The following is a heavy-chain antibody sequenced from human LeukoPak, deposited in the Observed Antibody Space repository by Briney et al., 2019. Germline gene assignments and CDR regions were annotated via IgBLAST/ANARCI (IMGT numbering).Heavy chain of an antibody. CDR3: ARDQPYTDAFDI. V-gene: IGHV1-69*10. CDR2: IIPILGIA. Sequence: ASVKVSCKASGGTLSSYAISWVRQAPGQGLEWMGWIIPILGIANYAQKFQGRVTITADKSTSTAYMELSSLRSEDTAVYYCARDQPYTDAFDIWGQGTMVTVSS. J-gene: IGHJ3*02. D-gene: IGHD4-11*01. CDR1: GGTLSSYA.